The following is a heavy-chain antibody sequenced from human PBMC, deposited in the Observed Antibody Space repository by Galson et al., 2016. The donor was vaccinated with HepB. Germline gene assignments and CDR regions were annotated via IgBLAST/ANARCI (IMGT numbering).Heavy chain of an antibody. D-gene: IGHD5-18*01. J-gene: IGHJ4*02. Sequence: SVKVSCKASGGTFSSYAISWVRQAPGQGLEWMGGIIPIFGTANYAQKFQGRVTITADKSTSTAYMELSSLRAEDTAVYYCAKGGVWIQLWLSFDYWGQGTLVTVSS. CDR2: IIPIFGTA. CDR3: AKGGVWIQLWLSFDY. V-gene: IGHV1-69*06. CDR1: GGTFSSYA.